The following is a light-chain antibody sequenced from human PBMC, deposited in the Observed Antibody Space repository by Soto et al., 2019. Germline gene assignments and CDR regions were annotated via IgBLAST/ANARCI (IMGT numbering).Light chain of an antibody. CDR1: QSLLHRNGHNY. J-gene: IGKJ2*01. CDR3: MQALSHT. CDR2: LGS. Sequence: DIVMTQSPLSLPVTPGEPASITCKSSQSLLHRNGHNYLDWFLQKPGQSPQLLIYLGSYRAAGVLDRFSCSGSGTDFTLKISRVEAEDVGIYYCMQALSHTFGQGTKLEIK. V-gene: IGKV2-28*01.